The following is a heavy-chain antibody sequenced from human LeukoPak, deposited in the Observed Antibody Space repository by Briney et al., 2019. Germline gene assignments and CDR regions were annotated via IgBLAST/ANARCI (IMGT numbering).Heavy chain of an antibody. J-gene: IGHJ4*02. CDR3: ARGGVYGDYETRFDY. V-gene: IGHV4-34*01. Sequence: SETLSLTCAVYGGAFSGYYWSWIRQPPGKGLEWIGEINHSGSTNYNPSLKSRVTISVDTSKNQFSLKLSSVTASDTAVYYCARGGVYGDYETRFDYWGQGTLVTVSS. D-gene: IGHD4-17*01. CDR2: INHSGST. CDR1: GGAFSGYY.